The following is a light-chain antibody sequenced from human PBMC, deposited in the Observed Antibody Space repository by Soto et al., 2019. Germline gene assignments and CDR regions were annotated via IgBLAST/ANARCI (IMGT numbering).Light chain of an antibody. CDR1: QSIRNY. V-gene: IGKV3-11*01. CDR3: QQRNDWVT. CDR2: DAS. Sequence: ETVMTQSPATLSVSPGERATLSCRASQSIRNYLAWYQQKPGQAPRLLIYDASNRATGIPARFSGSGSGTDFILTISSLEPEDSGVYYCQQRNDWVTFGGGTKVDIK. J-gene: IGKJ4*01.